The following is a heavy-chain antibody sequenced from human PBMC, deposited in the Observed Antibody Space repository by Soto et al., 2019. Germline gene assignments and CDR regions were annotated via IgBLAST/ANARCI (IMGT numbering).Heavy chain of an antibody. CDR1: GYTFTNFY. V-gene: IGHV1-46*01. J-gene: IGHJ4*02. D-gene: IGHD1-26*01. CDR3: ARGLASGAY. Sequence: QVQLVQSGAEVKEPGASVKISCKGSGYTFTNFYIHWVRQAPGQGLEWMGIVNPNGGSTNYAQNFKGRITFSRDTSTCTVYMDLRSLRSEDTAVYYCARGLASGAYWGQGTRVTVSS. CDR2: VNPNGGST.